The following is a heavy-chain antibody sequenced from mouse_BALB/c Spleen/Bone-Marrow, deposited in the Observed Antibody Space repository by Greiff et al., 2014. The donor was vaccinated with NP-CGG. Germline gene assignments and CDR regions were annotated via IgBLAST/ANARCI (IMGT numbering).Heavy chain of an antibody. CDR2: INASTGYT. CDR1: GYTFTSYW. D-gene: IGHD1-1*01. CDR3: ARQITTVDYAMDY. V-gene: IGHV1-7*01. Sequence: VQLQESGAELAKPGASVKMSCKASGYTFTSYWMHWVKQRPGQGLEWIGNINASTGYTEYNQKFKDKATLTADKSSSTAYMQLSSLTSEDSAVYYCARQITTVDYAMDYWGQGTSVTVSS. J-gene: IGHJ4*01.